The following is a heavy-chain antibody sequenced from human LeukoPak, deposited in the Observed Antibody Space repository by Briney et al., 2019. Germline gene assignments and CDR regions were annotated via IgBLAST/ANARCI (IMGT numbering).Heavy chain of an antibody. Sequence: SETLSLTCTVSGGPMSSYYWSWLRQPPGKGLEWIGYVYYTEYTNYNPSLRSRVTISVDTSKNQFSLRLSSVTAADPAVYYCACGGDGYNSGRFDYWGQGALVTVSS. CDR1: GGPMSSYY. V-gene: IGHV4-59*01. D-gene: IGHD5-24*01. CDR3: ACGGDGYNSGRFDY. CDR2: VYYTEYT. J-gene: IGHJ4*02.